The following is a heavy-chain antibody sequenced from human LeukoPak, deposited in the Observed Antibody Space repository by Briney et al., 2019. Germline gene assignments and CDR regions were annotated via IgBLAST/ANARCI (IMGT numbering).Heavy chain of an antibody. CDR2: ISSTNTYI. CDR3: ARDDERDYTNLVGATLDY. J-gene: IGHJ4*02. V-gene: IGHV3-21*01. CDR1: GFTFNTYS. D-gene: IGHD1-26*01. Sequence: GGSLRLSCAASGFTFNTYSRHWVRQAPGKGLEWVSSISSTNTYIYYADSVKGRFTIFRDNAKNSLNLQMNSLRAEDTAVYYCARDDERDYTNLVGATLDYWGRGTLVTVSS.